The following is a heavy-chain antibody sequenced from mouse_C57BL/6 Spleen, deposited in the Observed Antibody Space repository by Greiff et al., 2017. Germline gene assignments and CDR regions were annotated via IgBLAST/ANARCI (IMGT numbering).Heavy chain of an antibody. J-gene: IGHJ2*01. Sequence: EVKLMESGPGLVKPSQSLSLTCSVTGYSITSGYYWNWIRQFPGNKLEWMGYISYDGSNNYNPSLKNRISITRDTSKNQFFLKLNSVTTEDTATYYCARVTVVPYYFDYWGQGTTLTVSS. CDR2: ISYDGSN. V-gene: IGHV3-6*01. CDR3: ARVTVVPYYFDY. D-gene: IGHD1-1*01. CDR1: GYSITSGYY.